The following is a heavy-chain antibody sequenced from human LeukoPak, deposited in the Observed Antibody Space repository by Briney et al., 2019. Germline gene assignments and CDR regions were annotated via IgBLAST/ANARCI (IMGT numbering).Heavy chain of an antibody. D-gene: IGHD1-26*01. CDR1: GGSLSSSSYY. Sequence: SETLSLTCTVSGGSLSSSSYYWGWIRQPPGKGLEWIGSIYYSGSTYYNPSLKSRVTISVDTSKNQFSLKLSSVTAADTAVYYCARQGWELLDYWGQGTLVTVSS. CDR2: IYYSGST. CDR3: ARQGWELLDY. V-gene: IGHV4-39*01. J-gene: IGHJ4*02.